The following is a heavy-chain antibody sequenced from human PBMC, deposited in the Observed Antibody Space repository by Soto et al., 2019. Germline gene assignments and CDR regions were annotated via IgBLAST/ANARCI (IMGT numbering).Heavy chain of an antibody. Sequence: PSETLSLTCTVSGGSISSYYWSWIRQPPGKGLEWIGYIYYSGSTNYNPSLKSRVTISVDTSKNQFSLKLSSVTATDTAVYYCAAAEDSSGWYPNYYYGRDVWGQGNTVPVSS. CDR3: AAAEDSSGWYPNYYYGRDV. CDR2: IYYSGST. V-gene: IGHV4-59*01. J-gene: IGHJ6*02. D-gene: IGHD6-19*01. CDR1: GGSISSYY.